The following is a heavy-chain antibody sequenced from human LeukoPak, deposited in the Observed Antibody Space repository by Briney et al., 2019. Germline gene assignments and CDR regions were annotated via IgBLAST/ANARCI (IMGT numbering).Heavy chain of an antibody. CDR1: GFTFSVTW. V-gene: IGHV3-15*01. Sequence: GGSLRLSCAASGFTFSVTWMSWVRQAPGRGLEWVGRFKSKAAGETTDYAATVAGRFTISRDDSKNMLYLQMNSLKTEDTAVYYCTRGAPQADVFDIWGQGTMVTVSS. CDR3: TRGAPQADVFDI. D-gene: IGHD1-26*01. J-gene: IGHJ3*02. CDR2: FKSKAAGETT.